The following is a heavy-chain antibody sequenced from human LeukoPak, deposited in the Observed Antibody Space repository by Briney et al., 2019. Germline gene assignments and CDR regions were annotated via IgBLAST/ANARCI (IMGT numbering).Heavy chain of an antibody. CDR3: ARRVPSSGWYGYFDY. V-gene: IGHV4-31*03. CDR1: TASIGNYY. CDR2: IYYSGTT. J-gene: IGHJ4*02. D-gene: IGHD6-19*01. Sequence: TLSLAYPVSTASIGNYYWTWVRQHPEKGMGWMRHIYYSGTTYYTPSLKGRVTIPVDPSKNQSSLKLSAVTAADTAVYYCARRVPSSGWYGYFDYWGQGTLVTVSS.